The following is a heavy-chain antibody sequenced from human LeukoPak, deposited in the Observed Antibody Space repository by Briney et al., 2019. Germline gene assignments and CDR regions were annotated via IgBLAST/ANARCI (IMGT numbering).Heavy chain of an antibody. CDR3: ARGLSRYYYYYMDV. J-gene: IGHJ6*03. V-gene: IGHV4-34*01. Sequence: SETLSLTCAVYGGSFSGYYWSWIRQPPGKGLEWIGEINHSGSTNHNPSLKSRVTISVDTSKNQFSLKLSSVTAADAAVYYCARGLSRYYYYYMDVWGKGTTVTVSS. CDR2: INHSGST. CDR1: GGSFSGYY.